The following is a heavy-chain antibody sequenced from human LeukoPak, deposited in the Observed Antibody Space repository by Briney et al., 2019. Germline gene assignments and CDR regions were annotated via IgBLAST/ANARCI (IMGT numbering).Heavy chain of an antibody. CDR1: GGSISSYY. Sequence: SETLSLTCTVSGGSISSYYWSWIRQPPGKGLEWIGYIYYSGSTNYNPSLKSRVTISVDTSKNQFSLKLSSVTAADTAVYYCARGHNWNGAFDIWGQGTMVTVSS. CDR3: ARGHNWNGAFDI. J-gene: IGHJ3*02. D-gene: IGHD1-1*01. CDR2: IYYSGST. V-gene: IGHV4-59*01.